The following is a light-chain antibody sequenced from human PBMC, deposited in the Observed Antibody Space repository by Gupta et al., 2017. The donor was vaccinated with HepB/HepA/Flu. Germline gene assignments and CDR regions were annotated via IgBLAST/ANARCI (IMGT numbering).Light chain of an antibody. CDR3: QQRSNWPLLYT. Sequence: EIVLTQSPATLSLSPRERATLSCRARQSVSSYIAWYQQKPGQAPRLLIYDASNRATGIPARLSGSGSGTDFTLTISSIEPEDFAVYYCQQRSNWPLLYTFGQGTKLEIK. CDR1: QSVSSY. J-gene: IGKJ2*01. V-gene: IGKV3-11*01. CDR2: DAS.